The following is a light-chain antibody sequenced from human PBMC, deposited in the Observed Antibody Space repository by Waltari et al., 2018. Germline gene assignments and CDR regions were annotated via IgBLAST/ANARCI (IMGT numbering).Light chain of an antibody. CDR3: QENASF. CDR2: GAS. Sequence: EIVLTQSPGTLSLSPGERAAVSCRASQSVSLAWYQQKPGQAPRLLIYGASTRATGIPDRFSGSGSGTDVTLTISRLEPEDFAVYYCQENASFFGQGTRLEI. J-gene: IGKJ5*01. CDR1: QSVS. V-gene: IGKV3-20*01.